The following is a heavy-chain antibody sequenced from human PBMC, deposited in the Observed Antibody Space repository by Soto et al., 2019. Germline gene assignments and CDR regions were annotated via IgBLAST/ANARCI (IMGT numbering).Heavy chain of an antibody. D-gene: IGHD5-12*01. CDR3: AKDGGKDGYFGSWFDP. V-gene: IGHV1-69*13. J-gene: IGHJ5*02. CDR1: GGTFSNYA. Sequence: SVKVSCKASGGTFSNYAITWVRQAPGQGLEWLGRIIPIFGSANYAQKFQGRVTITADESTTTAYMELSSLRSDDTAVYYCAKDGGKDGYFGSWFDPWGQGTLVTVSS. CDR2: IIPIFGSA.